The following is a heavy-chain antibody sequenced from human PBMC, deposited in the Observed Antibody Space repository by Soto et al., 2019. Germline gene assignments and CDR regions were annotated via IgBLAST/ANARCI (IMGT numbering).Heavy chain of an antibody. D-gene: IGHD6-19*01. CDR3: ATAPGYSSGWYQAGDY. V-gene: IGHV1-69*02. CDR2: IIPILGIA. Sequence: QVQLVQSGAEVKKPGSSVKVSCKASGGTFSSYTISWVRQAPGQGLEWMGRIIPILGIANYAQKFQGRVTITADKSTSTAYMELSSLRSGDTAVYYCATAPGYSSGWYQAGDYWGQGTLVTVSS. J-gene: IGHJ4*02. CDR1: GGTFSSYT.